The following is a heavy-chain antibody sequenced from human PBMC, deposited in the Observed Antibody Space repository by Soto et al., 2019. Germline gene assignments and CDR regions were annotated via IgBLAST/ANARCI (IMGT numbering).Heavy chain of an antibody. CDR3: ARVGTIDYYYYYGMDV. CDR1: GFTVSSNY. D-gene: IGHD3-9*01. Sequence: EVQLVETGGGLIQPGGSLRLSCAASGFTVSSNYMSWVRQAPGKGLEWVSVIYSGGSTYYADSVKGRFTISRDNSKNTLYLQMNSLRAEDTAVYYCARVGTIDYYYYYGMDVWGQGTTVTVSS. CDR2: IYSGGST. J-gene: IGHJ6*02. V-gene: IGHV3-53*02.